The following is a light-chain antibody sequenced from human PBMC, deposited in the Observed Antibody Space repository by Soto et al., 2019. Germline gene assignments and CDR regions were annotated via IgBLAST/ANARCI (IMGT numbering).Light chain of an antibody. J-gene: IGKJ1*01. CDR3: QPYGSEATNP. CDR1: QSVSSAY. Sequence: EIVLTQSPGTLSLSPGERATLSCRASQSVSSAYLAWYQHKPGQPPTLLIYAASSRVTGIPDRSSGSGSGTDFTLNISRTKPKAFAVCYCQPYGSEATNPFGQGIKVVIK. V-gene: IGKV3-20*01. CDR2: AAS.